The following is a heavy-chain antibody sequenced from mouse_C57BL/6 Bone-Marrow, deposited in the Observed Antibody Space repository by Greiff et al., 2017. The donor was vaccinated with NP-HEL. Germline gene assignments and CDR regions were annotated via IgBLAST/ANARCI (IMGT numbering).Heavy chain of an antibody. V-gene: IGHV1-69*01. CDR3: ARHTPDSLD. CDR1: GYTFTSYW. CDR2: IDPSDSYT. Sequence: VQLQQPGAELVMPGASVKLSCKASGYTFTSYWMHWVKQRPGQGLEWIGEIDPSDSYTNYNQKFKGKSTLTVDKSSSTAYMQLSSLTSEDSAVYYCARHTPDSLDWGQGTSGTVAS. J-gene: IGHJ4*01.